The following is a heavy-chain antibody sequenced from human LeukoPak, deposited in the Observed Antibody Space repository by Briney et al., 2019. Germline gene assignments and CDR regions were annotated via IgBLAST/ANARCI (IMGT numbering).Heavy chain of an antibody. CDR2: IRYDGSNK. CDR1: GFTFSSYA. V-gene: IGHV3-30*02. CDR3: AKDRSYYDSTGFRNFDY. D-gene: IGHD3-22*01. J-gene: IGHJ4*02. Sequence: GGSLRLSCAASGFTFSSYAMHWVRQAPGKGLEWVAFIRYDGSNKYYADSVKGRFTISRDNSKNTLYLQMNSLRAEDTAVYFCAKDRSYYDSTGFRNFDYWGQGTLVTVSS.